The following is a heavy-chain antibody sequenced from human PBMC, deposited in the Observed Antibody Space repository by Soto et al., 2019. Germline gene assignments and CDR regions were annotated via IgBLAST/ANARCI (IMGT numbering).Heavy chain of an antibody. V-gene: IGHV1-18*01. J-gene: IGHJ6*02. Sequence: ASVKVSCKASGYTFTSYGISWVRQAPGQGLEWMGWISAYNGNTNYAQKLQGRVTMTTDTSTSTAYMELRSLRSDDTAVYYCARDLSFRYAPPQPVVPNDHFYYYGMDVWGQGTTVTVSS. CDR3: ARDLSFRYAPPQPVVPNDHFYYYGMDV. CDR2: ISAYNGNT. CDR1: GYTFTSYG. D-gene: IGHD2-2*01.